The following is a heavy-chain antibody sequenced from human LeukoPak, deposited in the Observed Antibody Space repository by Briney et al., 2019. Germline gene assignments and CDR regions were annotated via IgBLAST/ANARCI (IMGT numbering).Heavy chain of an antibody. D-gene: IGHD1-26*01. CDR2: INSDGSST. Sequence: GGSLRLSCAASGFTFSSYWMHWVRQAPGKGLVWVSRINSDGSSTSYADSVKGRFTISRDNAKNTLYLRMNSLRAEDTAVYYCARAQWELGIMDYYYGMDVWGQGTTVTVSS. CDR1: GFTFSSYW. J-gene: IGHJ6*02. CDR3: ARAQWELGIMDYYYGMDV. V-gene: IGHV3-74*01.